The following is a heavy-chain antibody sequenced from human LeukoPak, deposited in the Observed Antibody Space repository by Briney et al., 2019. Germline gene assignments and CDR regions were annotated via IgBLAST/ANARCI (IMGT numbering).Heavy chain of an antibody. CDR2: ISGSSYYI. J-gene: IGHJ4*02. D-gene: IGHD3-22*01. CDR3: ARDRGYYYDSSGYYDY. V-gene: IGHV3-21*01. Sequence: PGGSLRLSCAASGFTFSSYTVNWIRQAPGKGLEWVSSISGSSYYIYYADSVRGRFTISRDNSKNTLYLQMNSLRAEDTAVYYCARDRGYYYDSSGYYDYWGQGTLVTVSS. CDR1: GFTFSSYT.